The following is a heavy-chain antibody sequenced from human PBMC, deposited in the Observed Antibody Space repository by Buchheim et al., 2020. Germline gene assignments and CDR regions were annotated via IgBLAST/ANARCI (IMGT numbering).Heavy chain of an antibody. J-gene: IGHJ4*02. V-gene: IGHV3-33*01. D-gene: IGHD3-22*01. CDR2: IWYDGSNK. CDR3: ARDLGANKDYYDSSGYPGGY. CDR1: GFTFSSYG. Sequence: QVQLVESGGGVVQPGRSLRLSCAASGFTFSSYGMHWVRQAPGKGLEWVAVIWYDGSNKYYADSVKGRFTISRDNSKNTLYLQMNSLRAEDTAVYYCARDLGANKDYYDSSGYPGGYWGQGTL.